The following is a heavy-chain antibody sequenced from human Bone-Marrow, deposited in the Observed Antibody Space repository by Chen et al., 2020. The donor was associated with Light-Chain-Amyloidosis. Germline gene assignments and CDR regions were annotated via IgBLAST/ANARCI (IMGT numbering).Heavy chain of an antibody. V-gene: IGHV5-51*01. J-gene: IGHJ4*02. Sequence: FPNYWIGWVRQMPGKGLEWMGVIYPDDSDARYSPSFEGQVTISADKYITTAYLQWRSLKASDTAMYYCARRRDGYNFDYWGQGTLVTVSS. CDR3: ARRRDGYNFDY. CDR1: FPNYW. D-gene: IGHD5-12*01. CDR2: IYPDDSDA.